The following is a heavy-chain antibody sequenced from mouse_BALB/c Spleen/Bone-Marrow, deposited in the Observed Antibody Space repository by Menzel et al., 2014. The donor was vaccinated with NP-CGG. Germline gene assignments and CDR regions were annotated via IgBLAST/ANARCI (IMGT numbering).Heavy chain of an antibody. D-gene: IGHD4-1*01. CDR1: GFNIKDTY. J-gene: IGHJ4*01. CDR2: IDPANGNT. Sequence: VQLQQSGAELVKPGASVKLSCTATGFNIKDTYMHWVKQRPEQGLEWIGRIDPANGNTKYDPKFQGKATITADTSSNTAYLQLSSLTSEDTAVYYCARWEYYAMDYWGQGTSVTVSS. V-gene: IGHV14-3*02. CDR3: ARWEYYAMDY.